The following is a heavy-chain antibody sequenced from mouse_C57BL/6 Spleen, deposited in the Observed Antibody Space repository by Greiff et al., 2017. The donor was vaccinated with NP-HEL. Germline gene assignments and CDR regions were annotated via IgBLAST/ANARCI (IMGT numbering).Heavy chain of an antibody. CDR2: IYPRSGNT. CDR3: ARVRDGQPPFAY. J-gene: IGHJ3*01. V-gene: IGHV1-81*01. CDR1: GYTFTSYG. D-gene: IGHD2-3*01. Sequence: QVQLKESGAELARPGASVKLSCKASGYTFTSYGISWVKQRTGQGLEWIGEIYPRSGNTYYNEKFKGKATLTADKSSSTAYMELRSLTSEDSAVYFCARVRDGQPPFAYWGQGTLVTVSA.